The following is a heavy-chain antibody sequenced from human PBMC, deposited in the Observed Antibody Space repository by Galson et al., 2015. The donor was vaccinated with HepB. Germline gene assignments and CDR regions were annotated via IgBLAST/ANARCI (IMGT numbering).Heavy chain of an antibody. CDR1: GGTFSSYA. Sequence: SVKVSCKASGGTFSSYAISWVRQAPGQGLEWMGRIIPILGIANYAQKFQGRVTITADKSTSTAYMELSSLRSEDTAVYYCARPQYSSSWYYYYGMDVWGQGTTVTVSS. D-gene: IGHD6-13*01. CDR2: IIPILGIA. V-gene: IGHV1-69*04. CDR3: ARPQYSSSWYYYYGMDV. J-gene: IGHJ6*02.